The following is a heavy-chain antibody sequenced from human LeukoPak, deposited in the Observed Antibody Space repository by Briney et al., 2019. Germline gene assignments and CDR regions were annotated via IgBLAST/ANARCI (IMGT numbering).Heavy chain of an antibody. D-gene: IGHD3-10*01. J-gene: IGHJ4*02. CDR1: GGTFSSYA. CDR2: IIPIFGTA. V-gene: IGHV1-69*01. Sequence: ASVKVSCKASGGTFSSYAISWVRQAPGQGLEWMGGIIPIFGTANYAQKFQGRVTITADESTSTAYMELSSLRSEDTAVYYCARVLYAYGSGSYYFDYWGQGTLVTVSS. CDR3: ARVLYAYGSGSYYFDY.